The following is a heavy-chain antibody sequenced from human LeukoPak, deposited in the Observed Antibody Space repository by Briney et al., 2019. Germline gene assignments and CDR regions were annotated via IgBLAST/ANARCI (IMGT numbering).Heavy chain of an antibody. CDR3: ARAYCSGGSCYPYYYGMDV. J-gene: IGHJ6*02. CDR2: IWKGGSNK. Sequence: PGGSLRLSCAASGFTFSSYGMHWVRQAPGKGLEWVAVIWKGGSNKYYADSVKGRFTISRDNSKNTLYLQMNSLRAEDTAVYYCARAYCSGGSCYPYYYGMDVWGQGTTVPVSS. CDR1: GFTFSSYG. D-gene: IGHD2-15*01. V-gene: IGHV3-33*01.